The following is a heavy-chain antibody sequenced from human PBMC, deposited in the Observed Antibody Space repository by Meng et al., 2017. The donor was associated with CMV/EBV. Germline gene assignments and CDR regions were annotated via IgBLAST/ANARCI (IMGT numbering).Heavy chain of an antibody. J-gene: IGHJ3*02. Sequence: SVKVSCKASGGTFSSYAISWVRQAPGQGLEWMGGIIPIFGTANYAQKFQGRVTITTDESTSTAYMELSSLRSEDTAVYYCARDPTRISAFDIWGQGTMVTVS. CDR1: GGTFSSYA. CDR3: ARDPTRISAFDI. D-gene: IGHD2/OR15-2a*01. V-gene: IGHV1-69*05. CDR2: IIPIFGTA.